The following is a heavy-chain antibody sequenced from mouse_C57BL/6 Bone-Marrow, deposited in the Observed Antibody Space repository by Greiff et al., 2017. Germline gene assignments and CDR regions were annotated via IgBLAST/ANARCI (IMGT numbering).Heavy chain of an antibody. D-gene: IGHD3-3*01. CDR3: ARGGTRFAY. J-gene: IGHJ3*01. Sequence: EVQVVESGGGLMKPGGSLKLSCAASGFTFSDYGMHWVRQAPEKGLEWVAYISSGSSTIYYADTVKGRFTISRDNAKNTLFLQMTSLRSEDTAMYYCARGGTRFAYWGQGTLVTASA. V-gene: IGHV5-17*01. CDR2: ISSGSSTI. CDR1: GFTFSDYG.